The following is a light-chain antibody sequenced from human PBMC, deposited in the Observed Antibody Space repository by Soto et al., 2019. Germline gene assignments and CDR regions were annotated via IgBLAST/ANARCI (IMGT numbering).Light chain of an antibody. V-gene: IGLV2-14*01. J-gene: IGLJ1*01. Sequence: QSVLTQPASVSGSPGQSITISCTGTNSDVGGYNYVSWYQQHPGKAPKLMIYDVSNRPSGVSNRFSGSKSGNTASLTISGLQAEGEADYYCSSYTSSSTRCVFGTGTKVTVL. CDR1: NSDVGGYNY. CDR2: DVS. CDR3: SSYTSSSTRCV.